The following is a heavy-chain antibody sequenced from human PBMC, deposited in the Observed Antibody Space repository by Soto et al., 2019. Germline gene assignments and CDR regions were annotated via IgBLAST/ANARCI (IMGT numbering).Heavy chain of an antibody. CDR2: ISYDGGKE. V-gene: IGHV3-30*18. Sequence: QEQLAESGGGVVQHGNSLRLSCAASGFNFSTYCMHWVRQVPGQGPEWVAVISYDGGKETYADSVKGRFTISRDNSKNPLYLQMNRPRVQATALYYCAKDGRQWLIFYYSGMDVWGQGTLVTVSS. CDR1: GFNFSTYC. J-gene: IGHJ6*02. D-gene: IGHD6-19*01. CDR3: AKDGRQWLIFYYSGMDV.